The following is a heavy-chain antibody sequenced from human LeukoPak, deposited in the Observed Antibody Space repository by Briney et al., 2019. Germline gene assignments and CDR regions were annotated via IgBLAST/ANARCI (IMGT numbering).Heavy chain of an antibody. J-gene: IGHJ4*02. CDR1: GFSIADHH. CDR2: SATTKPNSCTT. Sequence: GGSLRLSCAGAGFSIADHHMDWVRQAPGTGLEWIGRSATTKPNSCTTQYAASVRGRFTISRDDSQNSLYLHLNSQKTEDTAVYYCVRVVTTRSGWYHFDNWGLGTLVSVSS. CDR3: VRVVTTRSGWYHFDN. V-gene: IGHV3-72*01. D-gene: IGHD6-13*01.